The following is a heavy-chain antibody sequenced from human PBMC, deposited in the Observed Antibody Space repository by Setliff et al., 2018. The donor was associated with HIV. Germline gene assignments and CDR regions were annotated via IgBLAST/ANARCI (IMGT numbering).Heavy chain of an antibody. Sequence: NPSETLSLTCTVSGGSISSYYWSWIRQPPGKGLEWIGYIYTSGSTNYNPSLKSXVXISLDTSKTQFSLKLSSLTAADTAVYYCASSSGWYGAAQFDPWGQGTXXTVSS. J-gene: IGHJ5*02. V-gene: IGHV4-4*09. CDR3: ASSSGWYGAAQFDP. D-gene: IGHD6-19*01. CDR1: GGSISSYY. CDR2: IYTSGST.